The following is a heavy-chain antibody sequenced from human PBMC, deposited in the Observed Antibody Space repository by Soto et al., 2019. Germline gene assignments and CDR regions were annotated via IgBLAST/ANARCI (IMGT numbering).Heavy chain of an antibody. V-gene: IGHV4-34*01. CDR1: GGSFSGYY. J-gene: IGHJ4*02. D-gene: IGHD1-26*01. Sequence: AXETLSLTCAVYGGSFSGYYWSWIRQPPGKGLEWIGEINHSGSTNYNPSLKSRVTISVDTSKNQFSLKLSSVTAADTAVYYCARGFSGSYDYWGQGTLVTVSS. CDR3: ARGFSGSYDY. CDR2: INHSGST.